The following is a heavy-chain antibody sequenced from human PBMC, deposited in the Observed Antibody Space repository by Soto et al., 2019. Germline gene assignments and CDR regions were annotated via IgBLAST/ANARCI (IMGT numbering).Heavy chain of an antibody. CDR1: GYTFTSYY. J-gene: IGHJ6*02. Sequence: ASVKVSCKASGYTFTSYYMHWVRQAPGQGLEWMGIINPSGGSTSYAQKFQGRVTMTRDTSTSTVYMELSSLRSEDTAVYYCARGGYDILTGPTYGMDVWGQGTTVTVSS. CDR3: ARGGYDILTGPTYGMDV. D-gene: IGHD3-9*01. CDR2: INPSGGST. V-gene: IGHV1-46*01.